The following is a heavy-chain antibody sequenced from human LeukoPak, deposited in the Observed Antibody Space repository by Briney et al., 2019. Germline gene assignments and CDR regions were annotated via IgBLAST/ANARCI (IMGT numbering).Heavy chain of an antibody. D-gene: IGHD4-23*01. CDR3: ASLGTVGYYYYYYMDV. Sequence: GGSLRLSCAASGFTFSSYGMHWVRQAPGKGLDWVAFIHHDGSNKYYADSVRGRFTISRDNSKNTLYLQMNSLRAEDTAVYYCASLGTVGYYYYYYMDVWGKGTTVTIPS. J-gene: IGHJ6*03. CDR2: IHHDGSNK. V-gene: IGHV3-30*02. CDR1: GFTFSSYG.